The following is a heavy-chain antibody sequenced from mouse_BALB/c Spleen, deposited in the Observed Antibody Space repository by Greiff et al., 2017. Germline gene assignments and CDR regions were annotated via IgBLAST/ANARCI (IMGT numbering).Heavy chain of an antibody. D-gene: IGHD2-5*01. Sequence: VQLLQSGPGLVAPSQSLSISCTVSGFSLTSYGVHWVRQPPGKGLEWLGVIWAGGSTNYNSALMSRLNISKNNSTGQVFLKMNSLQTDDTAMYYCIKEKYSNYVLSWFAYWGQGTLVTVSA. CDR3: IKEKYSNYVLSWFAY. V-gene: IGHV2-9*02. J-gene: IGHJ3*01. CDR1: GFSLTSYG. CDR2: IWAGGST.